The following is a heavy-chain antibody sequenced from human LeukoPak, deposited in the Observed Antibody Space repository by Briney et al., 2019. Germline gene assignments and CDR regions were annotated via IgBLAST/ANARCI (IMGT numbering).Heavy chain of an antibody. V-gene: IGHV4-59*01. CDR2: IYYSGST. J-gene: IGHJ4*02. D-gene: IGHD5-24*01. CDR1: GGSISSYC. CDR3: ARTRDRYIGPFFDY. Sequence: PSETLSLTCTVSGGSISSYCWSWIRQPPGKGLEWIGYIYYSGSTNYNPSFKSRVTISLNTSKNQFSLKLSSVTAADTLVYYCARTRDRYIGPFFDYWGQGTLVTVSS.